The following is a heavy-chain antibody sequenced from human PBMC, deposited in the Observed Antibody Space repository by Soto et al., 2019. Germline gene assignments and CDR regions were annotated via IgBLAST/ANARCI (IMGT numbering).Heavy chain of an antibody. CDR2: ISGSGGST. D-gene: IGHD1-26*01. V-gene: IGHV3-23*01. J-gene: IGHJ4*02. Sequence: GGSLRLSCAASGFTFSSYAMSWVRQAPGKGLEWVSAISGSGGSTYYADSVKGRFTISRDNSKNTLYLQMNSLRAEDTAVYYCAKGRTYSGSYYTFDYWGQGTLVTVSS. CDR1: GFTFSSYA. CDR3: AKGRTYSGSYYTFDY.